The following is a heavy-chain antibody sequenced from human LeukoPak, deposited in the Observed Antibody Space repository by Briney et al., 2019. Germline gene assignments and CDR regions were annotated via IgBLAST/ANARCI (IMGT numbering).Heavy chain of an antibody. D-gene: IGHD3-3*01. Sequence: GESLKISGKGSGYSFTSYWIGWVRQMPGKGLEWMRIIYPGDSDTRYSPSFQGQVTVSADKSISTAYLQWSSLKASDTAMYYCARTHFDFWSGYYRGFDYWGQGTLVTVSS. V-gene: IGHV5-51*01. CDR1: GYSFTSYW. CDR2: IYPGDSDT. CDR3: ARTHFDFWSGYYRGFDY. J-gene: IGHJ4*02.